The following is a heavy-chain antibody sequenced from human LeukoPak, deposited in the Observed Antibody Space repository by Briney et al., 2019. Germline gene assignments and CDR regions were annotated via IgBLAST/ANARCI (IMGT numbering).Heavy chain of an antibody. CDR2: ISDGGKTK. D-gene: IGHD5-12*01. V-gene: IGHV3-48*03. CDR3: ARDYSGWSLDP. J-gene: IGHJ5*02. CDR1: GFILRSSE. Sequence: GGSLRLSCVASGFILRSSEMNWVRQAPGKGLEWVSYISDGGKTKYSADSVKGRFTISRDNAKNSLYLQMNSLRAEDTAVYYCARDYSGWSLDPWGQGTLVTVSS.